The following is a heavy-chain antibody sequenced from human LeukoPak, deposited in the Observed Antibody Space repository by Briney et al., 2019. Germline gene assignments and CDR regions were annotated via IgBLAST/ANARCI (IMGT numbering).Heavy chain of an antibody. D-gene: IGHD3-22*01. CDR1: GVTFSGYA. CDR2: ISSNGGST. J-gene: IGHJ4*02. CDR3: ARSLTYSYDSSGYYYPDLFDY. Sequence: GGTLRLSCAASGVTFSGYAMHWVRQAPGKGLEYVSAISSNGGSTYSATSVKGRFTISRDNSKNSLYLQMGSLRAEDMALYYCARSLTYSYDSSGYYYPDLFDYWGQGPLVTVSS. V-gene: IGHV3-64*01.